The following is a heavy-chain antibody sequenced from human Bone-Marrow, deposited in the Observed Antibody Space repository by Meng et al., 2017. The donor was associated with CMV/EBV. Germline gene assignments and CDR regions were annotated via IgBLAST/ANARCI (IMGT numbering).Heavy chain of an antibody. Sequence: GGSLRLSCAASRFTFSRYTMNWVRQAPGKGLEWVSVIYSGGSTYYADSVKGRFTISRDNSKNTLYLQMNSLRAEDTAVYYCYDGGARGYWGQGTLVTVSS. V-gene: IGHV3-66*02. CDR2: IYSGGST. D-gene: IGHD4-23*01. J-gene: IGHJ4*02. CDR3: YDGGARGY. CDR1: RFTFSRYT.